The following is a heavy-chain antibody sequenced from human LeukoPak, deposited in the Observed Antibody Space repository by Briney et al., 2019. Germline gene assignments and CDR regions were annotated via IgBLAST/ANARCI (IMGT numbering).Heavy chain of an antibody. CDR3: ARDLDDSGSYHDY. CDR1: GFTFSNYN. CDR2: ISSTSTI. Sequence: GGSLRLSCAASGFTFSNYNMNWVRQAPGKGLEWVSYISSTSTIYYADSVRGRFTISRDNAKNSLYLQMNSLRDEDTAVYFCARDLDDSGSYHDYWGQGTLVTVSS. D-gene: IGHD3-10*01. J-gene: IGHJ4*02. V-gene: IGHV3-48*02.